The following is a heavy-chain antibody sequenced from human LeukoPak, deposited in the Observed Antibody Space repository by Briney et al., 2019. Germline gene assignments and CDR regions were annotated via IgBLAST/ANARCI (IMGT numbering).Heavy chain of an antibody. D-gene: IGHD6-19*01. CDR3: ARGLRGIAVAGNHWFDP. Sequence: PSETLSLTCTVSGGSISSYYWSWIRQPPGKGLEWIGYIYYSGSTNYNPSLKSRVTISVDTSKNQFSLKLSSVTAADTAVYYCARGLRGIAVAGNHWFDPWGQGTLVTVSS. CDR2: IYYSGST. V-gene: IGHV4-59*01. J-gene: IGHJ5*02. CDR1: GGSISSYY.